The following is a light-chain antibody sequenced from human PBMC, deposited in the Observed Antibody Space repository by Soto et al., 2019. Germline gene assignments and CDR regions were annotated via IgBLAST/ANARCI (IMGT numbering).Light chain of an antibody. J-gene: IGKJ2*01. V-gene: IGKV1-39*01. CDR3: QLGYSTVLYT. Sequence: DIQMTQSPSSLSASVGDRVTITCRASQSISSHLNWYQQKPGKAPKLLIYAASGLQSGVPSRFSGSGSGTDFTLTISSLQPEDFATYYCQLGYSTVLYTFGQGTKLEIK. CDR2: AAS. CDR1: QSISSH.